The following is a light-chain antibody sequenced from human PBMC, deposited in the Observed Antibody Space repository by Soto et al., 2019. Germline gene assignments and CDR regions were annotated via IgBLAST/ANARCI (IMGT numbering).Light chain of an antibody. V-gene: IGLV1-40*01. CDR1: SSNIGAGYD. J-gene: IGLJ7*01. CDR2: GNS. Sequence: QAVVPQPPSVSGAPGQRVTISCTGSSSNIGAGYDVHWYQQLPGTAPKLLIYGNSNRPSGVPDRFSGSKSGTSASLAITGLLAEDEADYYCQSYDSSLSGLGVFGGGTQLAVL. CDR3: QSYDSSLSGLGV.